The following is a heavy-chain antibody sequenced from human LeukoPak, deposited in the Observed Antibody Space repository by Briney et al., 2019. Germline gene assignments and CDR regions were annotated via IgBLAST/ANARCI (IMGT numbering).Heavy chain of an antibody. J-gene: IGHJ4*02. D-gene: IGHD6-19*01. CDR2: IHHSGTT. Sequence: SETLSLTCIVSGYSVDSGYFWGWIRQPPGKGLEWIGNIHHSGTTYYNPSLKSRVTISVDTSKNQFSLNLSSVTAADTAFYYCARDLGSGWSPGYWGQGTLVTVSS. CDR3: ARDLGSGWSPGY. V-gene: IGHV4-38-2*02. CDR1: GYSVDSGYF.